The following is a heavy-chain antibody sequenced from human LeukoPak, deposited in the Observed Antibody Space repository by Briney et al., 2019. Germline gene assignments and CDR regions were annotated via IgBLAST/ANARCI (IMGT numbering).Heavy chain of an antibody. D-gene: IGHD3-10*01. CDR1: GYTFTSYA. CDR2: INAGNGNT. V-gene: IGHV1-3*01. CDR3: ARDLDNGYYGSGAKGY. J-gene: IGHJ4*02. Sequence: AASVKVSCKASGYTFTSYAMHWVRQAPGQRLEWMGWINAGNGNTKYSQKFQGRVTITRDTSASTAYMELSSLRSEDTAVYYCARDLDNGYYGSGAKGYWGQGTLVTVSS.